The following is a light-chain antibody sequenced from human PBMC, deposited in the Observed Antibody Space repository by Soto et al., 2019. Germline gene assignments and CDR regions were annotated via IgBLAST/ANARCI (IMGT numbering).Light chain of an antibody. Sequence: EIVLTQSPDTLSLSPGERATLSFRASQSLSSSDLAWYQQKPGQAPRLLIYGASSRATGIPDRFSGSGSGTDFTLTISRVEPEDFAVYYCQQYGSSPSWTFGQGTKVDIK. CDR1: QSLSSSD. CDR2: GAS. CDR3: QQYGSSPSWT. V-gene: IGKV3-20*01. J-gene: IGKJ1*01.